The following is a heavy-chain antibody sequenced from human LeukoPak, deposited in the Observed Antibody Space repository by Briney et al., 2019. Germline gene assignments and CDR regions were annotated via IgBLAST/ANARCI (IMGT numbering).Heavy chain of an antibody. CDR1: GGSISSYY. V-gene: IGHV4-59*01. J-gene: IGHJ6*02. CDR3: ARASGFCGVGYYGMDV. Sequence: SETLSLTCTVSGGSISSYYWSWIRQPPGKGLEWIGYIYYSGSTNYNPSLKSRVTISVDTSKNQFSLKLSSVTAADTAVYYCARASGFCGVGYYGMDVWGQGTTVTVSS. D-gene: IGHD2-8*01. CDR2: IYYSGST.